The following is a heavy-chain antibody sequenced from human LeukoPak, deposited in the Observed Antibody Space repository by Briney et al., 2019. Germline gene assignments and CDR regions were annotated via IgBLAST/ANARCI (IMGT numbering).Heavy chain of an antibody. CDR2: INHSGST. J-gene: IGHJ5*02. CDR1: GGSFSGYY. V-gene: IGHV4-34*01. CDR3: AREAHGSDWFDP. Sequence: SETLSLTCAVYGGSFSGYYWSWIRQPPGKGLEWIGEINHSGSTNYNPSLKSRVTISVDTSKNQFSLKLSSVTAADTAVYYCAREAHGSDWFDPWGQGTLVTVSS.